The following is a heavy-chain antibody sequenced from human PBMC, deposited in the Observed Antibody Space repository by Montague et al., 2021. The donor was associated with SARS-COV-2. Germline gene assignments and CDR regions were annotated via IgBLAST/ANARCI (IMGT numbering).Heavy chain of an antibody. V-gene: IGHV4-59*01. D-gene: IGHD6-13*01. J-gene: IGHJ4*02. CDR2: ISYSGSA. Sequence: SETLSLTCTVSGASINNFYWSWIRQAPGRAPEWIGYISYSGSANYSPSLKSRVTISMDTSKNQFSLELNSVTAADTAVYYCARDSSNSRRYIWGPGTLVTVSS. CDR1: GASINNFY. CDR3: ARDSSNSRRYI.